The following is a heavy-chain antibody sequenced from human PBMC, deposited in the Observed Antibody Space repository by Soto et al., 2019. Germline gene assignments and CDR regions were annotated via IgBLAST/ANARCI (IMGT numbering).Heavy chain of an antibody. J-gene: IGHJ3*02. CDR2: IYYSGST. D-gene: IGHD6-19*01. Sequence: SETLSLTCTVSGGSISSSSYYWVLIRQPPGKGLEWIGSIYYSGSTYYNPSLKSRVTISVDTSKNQFSLKLSSVTAADTAVYYCARHVSGWDAFDIWGQGTMVTVSS. V-gene: IGHV4-39*01. CDR3: ARHVSGWDAFDI. CDR1: GGSISSSSYY.